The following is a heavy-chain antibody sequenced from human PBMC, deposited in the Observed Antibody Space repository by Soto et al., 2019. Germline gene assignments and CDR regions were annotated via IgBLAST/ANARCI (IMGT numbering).Heavy chain of an antibody. CDR1: GGSFSGYY. Sequence: QVQLQQWGAGLLKPSETLSLTCAVYGGSFSGYYWTWIRQPPGTGLEWIGEINHSGSTNYNPSLKSRVTISVDTSKNQFSLKLTSVTAADPAVYYCARDKLTGLFDYWGQGTLVTVPS. CDR2: INHSGST. J-gene: IGHJ4*02. CDR3: ARDKLTGLFDY. D-gene: IGHD2-8*02. V-gene: IGHV4-34*01.